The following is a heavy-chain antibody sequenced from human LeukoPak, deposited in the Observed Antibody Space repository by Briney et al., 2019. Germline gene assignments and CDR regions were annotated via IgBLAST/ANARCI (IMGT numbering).Heavy chain of an antibody. CDR3: AKGSAAAAVLDY. Sequence: GGSLRLSCAASGFTFRTFGMHWVRQAPGKGLEWVAVISYDGKTKHFADSVKGRFTISRDNSKNTLFLQMNSLRYEDSAVYFCAKGSAAAAVLDYWGQGTLVTVSP. V-gene: IGHV3-30*18. CDR1: GFTFRTFG. J-gene: IGHJ4*02. CDR2: ISYDGKTK. D-gene: IGHD6-13*01.